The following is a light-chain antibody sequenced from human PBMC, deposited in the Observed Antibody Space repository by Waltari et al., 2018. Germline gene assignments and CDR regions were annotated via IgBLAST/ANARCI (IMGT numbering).Light chain of an antibody. CDR2: DVS. V-gene: IGKV3-20*01. Sequence: EIVLTQSPGTLSLSPGERATLSCRASQSVTSPYLAWYQQKPGQAPRLLIYDVSSRATGIPDRFSGSGSGTDFTLTISRLEPEDFAVYFCQQYSSPPNSFGQGTKLEIK. J-gene: IGKJ2*03. CDR1: QSVTSPY. CDR3: QQYSSPPNS.